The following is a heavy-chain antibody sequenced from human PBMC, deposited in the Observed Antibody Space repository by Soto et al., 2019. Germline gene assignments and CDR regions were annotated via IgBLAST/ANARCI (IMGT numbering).Heavy chain of an antibody. Sequence: SETLSLTCAVSGDSMNNADYLWTWLRQPPGKGLQWIGYISYSGNTFYNSSLKTRLTMSVDTPKNQFSVRLRSVTAADTAVYYCARDRAHIRESSGRLDVWGQGMLVTVSS. CDR2: ISYSGNT. D-gene: IGHD3-22*01. J-gene: IGHJ4*02. V-gene: IGHV4-30-4*01. CDR1: GDSMNNADYL. CDR3: ARDRAHIRESSGRLDV.